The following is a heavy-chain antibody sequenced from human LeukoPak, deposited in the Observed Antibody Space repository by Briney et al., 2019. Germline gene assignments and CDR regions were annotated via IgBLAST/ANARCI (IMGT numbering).Heavy chain of an antibody. D-gene: IGHD3-22*01. CDR3: ARGLKSGSSGYYVPSYYFDY. CDR2: IYPSGST. Sequence: SETLSLTCAVSGGSISSGGYSWSWIRQPAGKGLEWIGRIYPSGSTDYNPSLKSRVTISIDTSKNQFSLKLSSVTAADTAVYYCARGLKSGSSGYYVPSYYFDYWGQGTLVTVSS. J-gene: IGHJ4*02. V-gene: IGHV4-61*02. CDR1: GGSISSGGYS.